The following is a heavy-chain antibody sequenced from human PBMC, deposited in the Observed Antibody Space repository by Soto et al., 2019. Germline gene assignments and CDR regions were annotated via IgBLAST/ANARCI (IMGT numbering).Heavy chain of an antibody. D-gene: IGHD6-19*01. J-gene: IGHJ4*02. CDR1: GGSISSYY. Sequence: PSETLSLTCTVSGGSISSYYWSWIRQPPGKGLEWIGYIYYSGSTNYNPSLKSRVTISVDTSKNQFSLKLSSVTAADTAVYYCADTDTIAVAFDYWGQGTLVTVSS. V-gene: IGHV4-59*12. CDR2: IYYSGST. CDR3: ADTDTIAVAFDY.